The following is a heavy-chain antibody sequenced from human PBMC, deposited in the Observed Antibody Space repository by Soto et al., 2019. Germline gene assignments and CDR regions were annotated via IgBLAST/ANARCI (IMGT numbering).Heavy chain of an antibody. CDR2: IYYSGST. Sequence: PSETLSLTCTVSGGSISSGGYYWTWIRQHPGKGLEWIGYIYYSGSTYYNPSLKSRVTISVDTSKNQFSLKLSSVTAADTAVYYCGRWGSTIFGVVNNDNWFDSWSQGTLVTVSS. V-gene: IGHV4-31*03. CDR1: GGSISSGGYY. CDR3: GRWGSTIFGVVNNDNWFDS. D-gene: IGHD3-3*01. J-gene: IGHJ5*01.